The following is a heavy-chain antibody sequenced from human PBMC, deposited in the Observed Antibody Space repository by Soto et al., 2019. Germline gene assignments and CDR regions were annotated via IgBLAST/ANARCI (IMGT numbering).Heavy chain of an antibody. J-gene: IGHJ6*03. CDR1: GYTFTSYA. Sequence: ASVKVSCKASGYTFTSYAMHWVRQAPGQRLEWMGWINAGNGNTKYSQKSQGRVTITRDTSASTAYMELSSLRSEDTAVYYCARGPLTGGLYYYYMDVWGKGNTVTVSS. CDR3: ARGPLTGGLYYYYMDV. CDR2: INAGNGNT. D-gene: IGHD3-16*01. V-gene: IGHV1-3*01.